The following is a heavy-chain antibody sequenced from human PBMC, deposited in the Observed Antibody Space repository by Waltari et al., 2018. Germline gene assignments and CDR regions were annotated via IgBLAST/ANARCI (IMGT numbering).Heavy chain of an antibody. CDR1: GGSISSSSYY. Sequence: QLQLQESGPGLVKPSETLSLTCTVSGGSISSSSYYWGWIRQPPGKGLEWIGSIYYRGSTYYNPSLKSRVTISVDTSKNQFSLKLSSVTAADTAVYYCARGGILNYFDYWGQGTLVTVSS. V-gene: IGHV4-39*07. CDR3: ARGGILNYFDY. J-gene: IGHJ4*02. D-gene: IGHD5-18*01. CDR2: IYYRGST.